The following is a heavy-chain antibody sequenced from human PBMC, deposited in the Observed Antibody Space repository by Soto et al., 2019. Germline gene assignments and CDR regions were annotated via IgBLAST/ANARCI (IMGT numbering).Heavy chain of an antibody. CDR3: TKERVPDGISSFDY. D-gene: IGHD1-20*01. Sequence: AVGSIRLRYGASGVYFIDYSSNWIIKNKGKGLEWVSFIDLSGTTTYYRDSVKGRFTIFKDKSMNTVYLQMNSLTVEDAAVYYRTKERVPDGISSFDYWGQGALVTVSS. CDR1: GVYFIDYS. CDR2: IDLSGTTT. V-gene: IGHV3-23*03. J-gene: IGHJ4*02.